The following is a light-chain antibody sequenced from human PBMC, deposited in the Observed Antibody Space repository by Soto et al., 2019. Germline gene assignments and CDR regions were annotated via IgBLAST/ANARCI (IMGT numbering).Light chain of an antibody. J-gene: IGLJ3*02. Sequence: QSVLTQPPSVSGAPGQRVTISCTGSSSNIGAGYEVHWYQQLPGTAPKLLIYADTNRPSGVPDRFSASTSGTSASLAITGLQPEDEADYYCQSYDSSLSGSRVFGGGTKVTVL. CDR3: QSYDSSLSGSRV. V-gene: IGLV1-40*01. CDR1: SSNIGAGYE. CDR2: ADT.